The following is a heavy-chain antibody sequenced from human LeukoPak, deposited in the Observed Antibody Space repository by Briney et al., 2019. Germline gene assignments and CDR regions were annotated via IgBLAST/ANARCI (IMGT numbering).Heavy chain of an antibody. CDR1: GGSISSSSYY. CDR2: IYYSGST. J-gene: IGHJ4*02. V-gene: IGHV4-39*01. CDR3: ARWLLTTYYFDY. Sequence: SETLSLTCTVSGGSISSSSYYWGWIRQPPGKGLEWIGSIYYSGSTYYNPSLKSRVTISVDTSKNQFSLKPSSVTAADTAVYYCARWLLTTYYFDYWGQGTLVTVSS. D-gene: IGHD2/OR15-2a*01.